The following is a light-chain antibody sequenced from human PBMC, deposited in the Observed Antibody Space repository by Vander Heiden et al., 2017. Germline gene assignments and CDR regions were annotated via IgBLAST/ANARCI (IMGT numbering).Light chain of an antibody. J-gene: IGKJ2*01. V-gene: IGKV1-33*01. Sequence: DIQMTQSPSSLSASVGDRVTITCQASQDISNYLNWYQQKPGKAPKLLIYDASNLETGVPSRFSGSGSGTDFTFTISSLQPEDIATYYCQQDDYLPYTFGQGTKLEIK. CDR3: QQDDYLPYT. CDR2: DAS. CDR1: QDISNY.